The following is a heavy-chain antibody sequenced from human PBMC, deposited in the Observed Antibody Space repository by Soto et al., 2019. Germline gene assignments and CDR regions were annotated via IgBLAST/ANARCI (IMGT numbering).Heavy chain of an antibody. D-gene: IGHD3-16*01. CDR2: ISAYNCNT. Sequence: GASVKVSCKASCYTFTSYGISWVRQAPGQGLEWKGWISAYNCNTNYAQKLQGRVTMTTDTSTSTAYMELRSLRSDDTAVYYCARDYDYVWGDYYYYYGMDVWGQGTTVTVSS. CDR3: ARDYDYVWGDYYYYYGMDV. J-gene: IGHJ6*02. CDR1: CYTFTSYG. V-gene: IGHV1-18*01.